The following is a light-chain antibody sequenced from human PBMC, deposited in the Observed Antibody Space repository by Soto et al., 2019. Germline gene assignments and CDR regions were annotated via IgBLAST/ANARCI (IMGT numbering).Light chain of an antibody. CDR3: QQYGSSPRYS. Sequence: DIVLTQSPGTLSLSPGERATLSCWASQSVDSRYLAWYQQKPGQAPRLLIHAVSSRATGIPDRFSGSGSGTDFTLTISRLEPEDFAEYYCQQYGSSPRYSFGQGTKLEIK. CDR1: QSVDSRY. CDR2: AVS. J-gene: IGKJ2*03. V-gene: IGKV3-20*01.